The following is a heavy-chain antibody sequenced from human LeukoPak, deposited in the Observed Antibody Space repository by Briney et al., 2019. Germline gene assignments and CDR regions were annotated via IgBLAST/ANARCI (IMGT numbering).Heavy chain of an antibody. V-gene: IGHV1-2*02. J-gene: IGHJ4*02. CDR2: INPNNGGT. Sequence: ASVKVSCKAFGYTITGYYILWVRQAPGQGLEWMGWINPNNGGTNSAQKFQGRVTMTRDTSIGTAYMELNRLTYDDTAVYYCGRDRHWNQGNFDYWGQGTLVTVSS. D-gene: IGHD1-1*01. CDR1: GYTITGYY. CDR3: GRDRHWNQGNFDY.